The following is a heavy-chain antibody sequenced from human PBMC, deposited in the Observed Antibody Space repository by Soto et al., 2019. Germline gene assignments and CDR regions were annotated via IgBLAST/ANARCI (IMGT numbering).Heavy chain of an antibody. CDR1: GYTFTSYG. Sequence: QVPLVQSGAEVKKPGASVKVSCKASGYTFTSYGISWVRQAPGQGLEWMGWISAYNGNTNYAQKLQGRVTMTTDTSTSTAYMELRSLRSDDTAVYYCARDYGDILTGRSAAFDIWGQGTMVTVSS. CDR2: ISAYNGNT. D-gene: IGHD3-9*01. J-gene: IGHJ3*02. CDR3: ARDYGDILTGRSAAFDI. V-gene: IGHV1-18*01.